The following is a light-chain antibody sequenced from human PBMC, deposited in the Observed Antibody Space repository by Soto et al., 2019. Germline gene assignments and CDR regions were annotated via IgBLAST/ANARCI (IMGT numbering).Light chain of an antibody. V-gene: IGKV3-20*01. Sequence: EIVLTQSPGTLSLSPGERVTLSCRASQSVNNNFLSWYQQKPGQAPRLLIYAASSGATGIPDRFSGSGSGTDFTLTINRLEPEDFVVYYCQYYCNSRITFGQGTRLEIK. CDR3: QYYCNSRIT. J-gene: IGKJ5*01. CDR1: QSVNNNF. CDR2: AAS.